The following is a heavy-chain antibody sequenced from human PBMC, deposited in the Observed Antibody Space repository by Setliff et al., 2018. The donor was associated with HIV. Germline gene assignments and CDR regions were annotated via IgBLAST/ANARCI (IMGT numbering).Heavy chain of an antibody. J-gene: IGHJ4*02. D-gene: IGHD6-19*01. V-gene: IGHV4-59*08. CDR2: IYSSGST. Sequence: SETLSLTCTVSGGSISSYYWSWIRQPPGKGLEWIGYIYSSGSTNYNPSLKSRVTISVDTSKNQFSLKLNSVTAADTAVYYCARVRGSSGWYVFDYWGQGTLVTVS. CDR1: GGSISSYY. CDR3: ARVRGSSGWYVFDY.